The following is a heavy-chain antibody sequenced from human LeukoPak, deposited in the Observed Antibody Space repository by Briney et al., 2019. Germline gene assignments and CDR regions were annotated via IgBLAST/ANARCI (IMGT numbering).Heavy chain of an antibody. D-gene: IGHD1-26*01. CDR3: VRDRGTYRPIDY. J-gene: IGHJ4*02. V-gene: IGHV3-21*04. CDR1: GFTFSNAW. CDR2: ISYTGTYI. Sequence: ARGSLRLSCAASGFTFSNAWMSWVRQAPGKGLEWVSSISYTGTYIYYADSVKGRFTISRDNAQNSLYLQMNSLRAEDTAIYYCVRDRGTYRPIDYWGQGILVTVSS.